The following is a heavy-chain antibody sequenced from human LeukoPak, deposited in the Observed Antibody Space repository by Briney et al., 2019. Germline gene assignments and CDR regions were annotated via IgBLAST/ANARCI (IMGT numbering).Heavy chain of an antibody. D-gene: IGHD3-10*01. CDR2: ISSGGGTI. CDR3: ARDRGGYVDY. Sequence: GGSLRLSCAASGFSFSSFEMNWVRQAPGKGLEWVSYISSGGGTIYYADPVKGRFTISRDNAKKSLILQMNSLRAKDTAVYYCARDRGGYVDYWGQGTLVTVSS. V-gene: IGHV3-48*03. CDR1: GFSFSSFE. J-gene: IGHJ4*02.